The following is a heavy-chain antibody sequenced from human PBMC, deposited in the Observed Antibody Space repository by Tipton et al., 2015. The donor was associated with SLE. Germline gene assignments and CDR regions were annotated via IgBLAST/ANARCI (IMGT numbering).Heavy chain of an antibody. J-gene: IGHJ6*03. Sequence: TLSLTCAVYGGPFSGYYWSWIRQPPGKGLEWIGEMNHSGSTNYNPSLKSRVTISVDTSKNQFSLKLSSVTAADTAVYYCARGYQLPLGPYYYYMDVWGQGTTVTVSS. CDR3: ARGYQLPLGPYYYYMDV. V-gene: IGHV4-34*01. CDR1: GGPFSGYY. CDR2: MNHSGST. D-gene: IGHD2-2*01.